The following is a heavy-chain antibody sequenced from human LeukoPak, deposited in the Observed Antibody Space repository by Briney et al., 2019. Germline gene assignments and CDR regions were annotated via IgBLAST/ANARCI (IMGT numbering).Heavy chain of an antibody. CDR3: AKDFYSGSWELDY. V-gene: IGHV3-23*01. CDR1: GFTFSSYG. D-gene: IGHD6-13*01. J-gene: IGHJ4*02. CDR2: ISGSGGST. Sequence: GGSLRLSCAASGFTFSSYGMSWVRQAPGKGLEWVSAISGSGGSTYYADSVKGRFTISRDNSKNTLYLQMNSLRVEDTAVYYCAKDFYSGSWELDYWGQGTLVTVSP.